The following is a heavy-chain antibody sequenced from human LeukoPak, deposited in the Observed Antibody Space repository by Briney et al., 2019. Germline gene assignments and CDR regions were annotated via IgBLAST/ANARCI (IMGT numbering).Heavy chain of an antibody. D-gene: IGHD3-10*01. J-gene: IGHJ4*02. CDR3: AGASGSYYNGFDY. CDR2: IYTSGST. V-gene: IGHV4-4*07. CDR1: AGSISSYY. Sequence: SETLSLTCTVAAGSISSYYWSWLRQPAGKGLEWIGRIYTSGSTNYNPSLKSRVTMSVDTSKLQFSLKLSSVTAADTAVYYCAGASGSYYNGFDYWGQGTLVTVSS.